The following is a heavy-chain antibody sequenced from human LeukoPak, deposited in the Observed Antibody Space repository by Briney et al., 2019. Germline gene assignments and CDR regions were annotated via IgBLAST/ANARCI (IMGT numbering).Heavy chain of an antibody. CDR3: ARVEPDYYYYYMDV. CDR1: GYTFTGYY. Sequence: EASVKVSCKASGYTFTGYYMHWVRQAPGQGLEWMGWMNPNSGNTGYAQKFQGRVTITRNTSISTAYMELSSLRSEDTAVYYCARVEPDYYYYYMDVWGKGTTVTVSS. D-gene: IGHD5-24*01. V-gene: IGHV1-8*03. J-gene: IGHJ6*03. CDR2: MNPNSGNT.